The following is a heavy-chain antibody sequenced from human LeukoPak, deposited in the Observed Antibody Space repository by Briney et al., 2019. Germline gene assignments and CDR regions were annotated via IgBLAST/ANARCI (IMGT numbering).Heavy chain of an antibody. J-gene: IGHJ4*02. CDR2: INPNSGGT. V-gene: IGHV1-2*02. D-gene: IGHD2-2*02. Sequence: ASVTVSCKASGYTFTGYYMHWVRQAPGQGLEWMGWINPNSGGTNYAQKFQGRVTMTRDTSISTAYMELSRLRSDDTAVYYCARTFSRCSSTSCYTVGDYWGQGTLVTVSS. CDR3: ARTFSRCSSTSCYTVGDY. CDR1: GYTFTGYY.